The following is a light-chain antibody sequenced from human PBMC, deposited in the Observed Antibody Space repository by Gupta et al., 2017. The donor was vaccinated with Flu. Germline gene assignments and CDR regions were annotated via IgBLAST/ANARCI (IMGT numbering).Light chain of an antibody. V-gene: IGLV1-44*01. CDR2: TNN. CDR1: TSNVGGNS. J-gene: IGLJ2*01. CDR3: AAEDDSQDGVA. Sequence: MVTSSSSGTTSNVGGNSFIWFPPRAGFAPNRLIHTNNRRPSAVPARFSASKSVTSATIITIGLQADDEADYYCAAEDDSQDGVAFGGGTKLTVL.